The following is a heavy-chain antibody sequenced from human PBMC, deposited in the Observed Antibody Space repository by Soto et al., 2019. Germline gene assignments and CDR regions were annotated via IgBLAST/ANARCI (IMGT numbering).Heavy chain of an antibody. J-gene: IGHJ4*02. CDR1: GFTFSSYG. CDR3: ARDKIAAAVYYFDY. D-gene: IGHD6-13*01. V-gene: IGHV3-33*01. CDR2: IWYDGSNK. Sequence: GGSLRLSCAASGFTFSSYGMHWVRQAPGKGLEWVAVIWYDGSNKYYADSVKGRFTISRDNSKNTLYLQMNSLRAEDTAVYYCARDKIAAAVYYFDYWGQGTLVTVSS.